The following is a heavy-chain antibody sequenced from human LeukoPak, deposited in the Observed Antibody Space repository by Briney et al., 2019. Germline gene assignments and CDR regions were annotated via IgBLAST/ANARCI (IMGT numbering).Heavy chain of an antibody. J-gene: IGHJ4*02. Sequence: GGSLRLSCTTCGFTFGDYAMSWVRQAPGKGLEWVGFIRSKTYGGTTEHAASVKGRFTISRDDSKSIAYLQMNSLKTEDTAVYYCTQYGDNANLAYWGQGTLVTVSS. CDR2: IRSKTYGGTT. V-gene: IGHV3-49*04. CDR1: GFTFGDYA. CDR3: TQYGDNANLAY. D-gene: IGHD4-17*01.